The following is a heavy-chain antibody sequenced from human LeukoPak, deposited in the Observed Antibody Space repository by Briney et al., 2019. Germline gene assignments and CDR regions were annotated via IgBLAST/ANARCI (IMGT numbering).Heavy chain of an antibody. Sequence: ASVKVSCKASGYTFTSYGISWVRQAPGQGLEWMGWISAYNGNTNYAQKLQCIVTMTTDTSTSTAYMELRSLRSDDTAVYYCARCMSGEATKVPTDYWGQGTLVTVSS. J-gene: IGHJ4*02. CDR2: ISAYNGNT. CDR1: GYTFTSYG. CDR3: ARCMSGEATKVPTDY. D-gene: IGHD3-10*02. V-gene: IGHV1-18*01.